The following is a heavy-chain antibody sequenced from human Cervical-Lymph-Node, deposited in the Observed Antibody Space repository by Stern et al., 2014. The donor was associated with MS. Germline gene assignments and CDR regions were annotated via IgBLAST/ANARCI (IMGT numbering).Heavy chain of an antibody. CDR2: ILPVFGHT. Sequence: VQLVESGAEVTKPGSSVKASCKASGGTFSKFPSSWVRQAPGQGLEWMGGILPVFGHTTDAQEFRGRVTITADVSTSTVYMELSSLRSDDTAVYYCALSSETSDRWYSLGYDLWGQGTLVTVSS. V-gene: IGHV1-69*01. CDR1: GGTFSKFP. J-gene: IGHJ5*02. CDR3: ALSSETSDRWYSLGYDL. D-gene: IGHD6-13*01.